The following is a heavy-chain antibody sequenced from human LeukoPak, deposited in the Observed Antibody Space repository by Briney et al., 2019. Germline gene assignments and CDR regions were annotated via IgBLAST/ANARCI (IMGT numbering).Heavy chain of an antibody. J-gene: IGHJ4*01. Sequence: GGSLRLSCVASGFTFSSYAMSWVRQAPGRGLEWVSAISGRGGSTYYADSVKGRFTISRDNSKNTLYLQMNSLRAEDTAVYYCSNWVGGGRPSFDYWGQGTLITVSS. CDR2: ISGRGGST. CDR3: SNWVGGGRPSFDY. D-gene: IGHD2-15*01. V-gene: IGHV3-23*01. CDR1: GFTFSSYA.